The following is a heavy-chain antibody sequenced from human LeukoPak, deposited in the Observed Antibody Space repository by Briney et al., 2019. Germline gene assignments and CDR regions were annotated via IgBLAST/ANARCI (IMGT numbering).Heavy chain of an antibody. D-gene: IGHD7-27*01. CDR2: INHSGST. V-gene: IGHV4-34*01. J-gene: IGHJ2*01. CDR1: GGFFSGYY. CDR3: ARRNWGSYWYFDL. Sequence: SETLSLTCAVYGGFFSGYYWSWIRQPPGKGLEWIGEINHSGSTNYNPSLKSRVTISVDTSKNQFSLKLSSVTAADTAVYYCARRNWGSYWYFDLWGRGTLVTVSS.